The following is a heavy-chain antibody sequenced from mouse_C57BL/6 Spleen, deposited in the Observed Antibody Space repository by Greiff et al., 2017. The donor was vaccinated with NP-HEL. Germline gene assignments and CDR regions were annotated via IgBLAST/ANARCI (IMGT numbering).Heavy chain of an antibody. CDR1: GYTFTDYY. J-gene: IGHJ4*01. CDR3: ARYAMDY. Sequence: VQLQQSGAELVGPGASVKLSCKASGYTFTDYYINWVKQRPGQGLEWIARIYPGSGNTYYNEKFKGKATLTAEKSSSTAYMQLSSLTSEDSAVYFCARYAMDYWGQGTSVTVSS. CDR2: IYPGSGNT. V-gene: IGHV1-76*01.